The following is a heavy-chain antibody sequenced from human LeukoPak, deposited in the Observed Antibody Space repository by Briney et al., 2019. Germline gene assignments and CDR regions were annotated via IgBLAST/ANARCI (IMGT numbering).Heavy chain of an antibody. V-gene: IGHV4-4*07. D-gene: IGHD2-2*01. Sequence: PSETLSLTCTVSGGSISTYYWSWIRQPAGKGLEYIGRIHSSGSTNYNPSLKSRVTMSVDTSKNQFSLKLASVTAADTAVYYCARDVVGYCRRTSCSPFDYWGQGTLVTVSS. J-gene: IGHJ4*02. CDR2: IHSSGST. CDR1: GGSISTYY. CDR3: ARDVVGYCRRTSCSPFDY.